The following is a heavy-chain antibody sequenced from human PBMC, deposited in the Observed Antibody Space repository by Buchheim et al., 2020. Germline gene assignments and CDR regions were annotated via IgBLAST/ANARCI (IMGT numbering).Heavy chain of an antibody. J-gene: IGHJ4*02. CDR2: ISYDGRSE. D-gene: IGHD1-7*01. CDR1: GFTFSSYA. V-gene: IGHV3-30*04. Sequence: QVQLVESGGGVVQPGRSLRLSCAASGFTFSSYAMHWVRQAPGKGLEWVAVISYDGRSENYVDSVKGRFTISRDNSENTPYLQMNSLRVEDTAVYYCAREDGELYFDYWGQGTL. CDR3: AREDGELYFDY.